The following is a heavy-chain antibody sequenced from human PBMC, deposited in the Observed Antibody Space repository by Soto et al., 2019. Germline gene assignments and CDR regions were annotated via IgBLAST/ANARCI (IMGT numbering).Heavy chain of an antibody. J-gene: IGHJ4*02. CDR3: ASFQSGRDSPFFHY. CDR1: GDSVSNYY. V-gene: IGHV4-59*02. CDR2: IYYSGST. Sequence: PSETLSLTCSVSGDSVSNYYWSWIRQPPGKGLEWIGYIYYSGSTNYNPSLKSRVTISVDTSKNQFSLKLNSVTAADTAVYYCASFQSGRDSPFFHYWGQGALVTVSS. D-gene: IGHD1-26*01.